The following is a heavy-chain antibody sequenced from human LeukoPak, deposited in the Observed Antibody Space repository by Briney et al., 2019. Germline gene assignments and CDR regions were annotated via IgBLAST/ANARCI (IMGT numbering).Heavy chain of an antibody. V-gene: IGHV4-39*02. CDR1: GGSISSSSYY. D-gene: IGHD3-22*01. CDR2: IYYSGST. CDR3: ARDFPYYYDTSGYYSDY. Sequence: SETLSLTCTVSGGSISSSSYYWGWIRQPPGKGLEWIGSIYYSGSTYYNPSLKSRVTISVDTSKNQFSLKLSSVTAADTAVYYCARDFPYYYDTSGYYSDYWGQGTLVTVSS. J-gene: IGHJ4*02.